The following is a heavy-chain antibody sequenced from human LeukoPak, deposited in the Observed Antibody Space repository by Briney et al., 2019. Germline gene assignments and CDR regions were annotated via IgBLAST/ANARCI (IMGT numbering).Heavy chain of an antibody. CDR3: AREDYNDSGWYFDL. CDR2: IKSDGSRT. V-gene: IGHV3-74*01. CDR1: GLTFSSHW. Sequence: GGSLRLSCAASGLTFSSHWMHWGSQAPGKGLVWVSRIKSDGSRTTYADSVKGRFTISRDNAKNTLYLQMNSLRAEDTAVYYCAREDYNDSGWYFDLWGRGTLVTVSS. J-gene: IGHJ2*01. D-gene: IGHD4-17*01.